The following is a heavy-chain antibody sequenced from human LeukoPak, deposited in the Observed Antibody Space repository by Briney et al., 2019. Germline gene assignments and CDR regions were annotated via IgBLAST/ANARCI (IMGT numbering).Heavy chain of an antibody. CDR1: GFTFSDYY. J-gene: IGHJ4*02. D-gene: IGHD3-3*01. CDR2: ISSSGSTI. V-gene: IGHV3-11*01. CDR3: ARGVDDFWSGYQPYYFDY. Sequence: PGGSLRLSCAASGFTFSDYYMSWIRQAPGKGLEWVSYISSSGSTIYYADSVKGRFTISRDNAKNSLYLQMNSLRAEDTAVYYCARGVDDFWSGYQPYYFDYWGQGTLVTVPS.